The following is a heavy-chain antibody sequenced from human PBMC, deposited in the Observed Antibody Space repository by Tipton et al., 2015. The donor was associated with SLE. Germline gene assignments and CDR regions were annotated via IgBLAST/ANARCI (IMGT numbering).Heavy chain of an antibody. Sequence: TLSLTCTVSGGSMNTYYWNWIRQFPGKGLEWIGFFYYSGSTSYNPSLKSRVTISLDKSKNQFSLKLSSVTAADTAVYYCARNFWSGYYGYWGQGTLVTVSS. J-gene: IGHJ4*02. V-gene: IGHV4-59*08. CDR2: FYYSGST. CDR3: ARNFWSGYYGY. CDR1: GGSMNTYY. D-gene: IGHD3-3*01.